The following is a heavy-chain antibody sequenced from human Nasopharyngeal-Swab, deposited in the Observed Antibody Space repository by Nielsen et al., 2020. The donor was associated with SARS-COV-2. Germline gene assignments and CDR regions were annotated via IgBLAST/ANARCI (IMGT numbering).Heavy chain of an antibody. J-gene: IGHJ4*02. D-gene: IGHD3-16*01. CDR1: GFTVSSNY. Sequence: GGSLRLSCAASGFTVSSNYMSWFLHAPGKGLQWVSVIYSGGSTYYADSVMGRFTISRDNSKNTLYLQMNSLRAEDTAVYYCARGGSDDYVWGSYNYYFDYWGQGTLVTVSS. CDR3: ARGGSDDYVWGSYNYYFDY. V-gene: IGHV3-53*01. CDR2: IYSGGST.